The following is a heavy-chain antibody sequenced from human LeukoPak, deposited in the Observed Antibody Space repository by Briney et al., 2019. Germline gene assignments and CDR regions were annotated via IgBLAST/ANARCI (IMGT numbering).Heavy chain of an antibody. V-gene: IGHV3-23*01. Sequence: GGPLRLSCAASGFTFSSHPMSWVRLAPGKGLEWVSSIRGSGDSTYYADSVKGRFTISRDNAENSLYLQMNSLRAEDTAAYYCARGTMFPYYFDYWGQGTLVTVSS. D-gene: IGHD3-10*02. J-gene: IGHJ4*02. CDR2: IRGSGDST. CDR1: GFTFSSHP. CDR3: ARGTMFPYYFDY.